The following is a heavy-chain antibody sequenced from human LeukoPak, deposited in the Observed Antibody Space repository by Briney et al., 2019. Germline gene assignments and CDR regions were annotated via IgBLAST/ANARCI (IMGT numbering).Heavy chain of an antibody. CDR1: GFTFSSYA. J-gene: IGHJ3*02. Sequence: GRSLRLSCAASGFTFSSYAMHWVRQAPGKGLEWVAFIRYDGSNKYYADSVKGRFTISRDNSKNTLYLQMNSLRAEDTAVYYCAKDAGTITMIDDDAFDIWGQGTMVTVSS. D-gene: IGHD3-22*01. CDR2: IRYDGSNK. V-gene: IGHV3-30*02. CDR3: AKDAGTITMIDDDAFDI.